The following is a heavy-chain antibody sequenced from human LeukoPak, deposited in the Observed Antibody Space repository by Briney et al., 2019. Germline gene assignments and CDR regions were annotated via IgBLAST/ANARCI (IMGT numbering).Heavy chain of an antibody. D-gene: IGHD6-19*01. Sequence: SETLSLTCTVSGGSISSSSYYWGWIRQPPGKGLEWIGSIYYSGSTYYNPSLKSRVTISVDTSKNQFSLNLSSVTAADTAAYYCARNKAVSGTKYFDYWGQGTLVTASS. CDR2: IYYSGST. CDR3: ARNKAVSGTKYFDY. CDR1: GGSISSSSYY. V-gene: IGHV4-39*01. J-gene: IGHJ4*02.